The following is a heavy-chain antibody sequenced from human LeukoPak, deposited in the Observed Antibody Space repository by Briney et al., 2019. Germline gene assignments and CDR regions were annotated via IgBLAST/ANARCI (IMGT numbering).Heavy chain of an antibody. CDR2: ISSSSSYI. Sequence: GGSLRLSCAASGFTFSSYSMNWVRQAPGKGLEWVSSISSSSSYIYYADSVKGRFTISRDNAKNSLYLQMNSLRAEDTAVYYCARGNNDSSSWYKLSVNWFDPWGQGTLVTVSS. CDR1: GFTFSSYS. V-gene: IGHV3-21*01. CDR3: ARGNNDSSSWYKLSVNWFDP. D-gene: IGHD6-13*01. J-gene: IGHJ5*02.